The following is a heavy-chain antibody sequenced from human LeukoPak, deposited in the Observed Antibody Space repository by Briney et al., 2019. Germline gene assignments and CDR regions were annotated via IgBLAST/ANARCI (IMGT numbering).Heavy chain of an antibody. D-gene: IGHD3-22*01. V-gene: IGHV1-2*02. Sequence: ASVKVSCKASGYTFTGYYMHWVRQAPGQGLEWMGWINPNSGGTNYAQKFQGRVTMNRDTSISTAYMELSRLRSDDTAVYYCARYYYDSSGYPNFDYWGQGTLVTVSS. J-gene: IGHJ4*02. CDR1: GYTFTGYY. CDR3: ARYYYDSSGYPNFDY. CDR2: INPNSGGT.